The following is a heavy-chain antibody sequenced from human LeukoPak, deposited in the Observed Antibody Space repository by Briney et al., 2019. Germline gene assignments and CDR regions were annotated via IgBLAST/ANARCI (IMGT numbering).Heavy chain of an antibody. CDR1: GGTFSNYA. Sequence: ASVTVSFKASGGTFSNYAISWVRQAPGQGLEWMGRIIPIFDITNYAQKFQGRVTITADKSTSTAYMELSSLRSEDTAVYYCARDLVPPDYYYYAMDVWGQGTTVTVSS. CDR3: ARDLVPPDYYYYAMDV. V-gene: IGHV1-69*04. D-gene: IGHD2-8*02. CDR2: IIPIFDIT. J-gene: IGHJ6*02.